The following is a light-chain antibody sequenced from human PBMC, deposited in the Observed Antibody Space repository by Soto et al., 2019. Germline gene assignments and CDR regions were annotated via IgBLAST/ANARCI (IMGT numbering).Light chain of an antibody. CDR3: QQRSNWPPSIT. CDR2: DAS. J-gene: IGKJ5*01. CDR1: QSVSLS. Sequence: EIVLTQSPATLSLSPGGRATLSCRASQSVSLSLAWYQQKPGQAPRLLIYDASKRASGFPARFSGSGSGTDFTLTISSLEPEDFAVYYCQQRSNWPPSITFGQGTRLEIK. V-gene: IGKV3-11*01.